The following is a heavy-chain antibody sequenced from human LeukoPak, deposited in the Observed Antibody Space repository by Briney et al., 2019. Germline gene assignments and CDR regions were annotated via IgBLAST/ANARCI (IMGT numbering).Heavy chain of an antibody. CDR2: ISGGADHT. D-gene: IGHD3-10*01. J-gene: IGHJ3*01. CDR1: GFTFSYYS. Sequence: GGSLRLSCAASGFTFSYYSMTWVREALGKGLEWVSAISGGADHTYYADSVRGRFTISRDNSQNFLYLQMNYLRAEDTALYYCAKDAVDASGRTNAFDVWGQGAMVTVSS. CDR3: AKDAVDASGRTNAFDV. V-gene: IGHV3-23*01.